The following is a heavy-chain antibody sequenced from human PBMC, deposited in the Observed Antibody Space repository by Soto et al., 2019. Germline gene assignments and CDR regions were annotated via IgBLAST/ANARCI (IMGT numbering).Heavy chain of an antibody. CDR2: FDPEDGET. D-gene: IGHD3-22*01. J-gene: IGHJ4*02. CDR3: ATDLWSGITMIAETN. CDR1: GYTLTELS. Sequence: ASVKVSCKVSGYTLTELSMHWVRQAPGKGLEWMGGFDPEDGETIYAQKFQGRVTMTEDTSTDTAYMELSSLRSEDTAVYYCATDLWSGITMIAETNWGQGTLVTVPQ. V-gene: IGHV1-24*01.